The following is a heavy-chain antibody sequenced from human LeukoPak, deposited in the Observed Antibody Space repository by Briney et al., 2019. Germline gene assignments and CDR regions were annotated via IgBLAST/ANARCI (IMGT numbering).Heavy chain of an antibody. Sequence: GSSVKVSCKASGGTFSSYAISWVRQAPGQGLEWMGGIIPIFGTANYAQKFQGRVTITADESTSTAYVELSSLRSEDTAVYYCASLKPQGDCSSTSCYTYWYFDLWGRGTLVTVSS. J-gene: IGHJ2*01. D-gene: IGHD2-2*02. V-gene: IGHV1-69*01. CDR3: ASLKPQGDCSSTSCYTYWYFDL. CDR2: IIPIFGTA. CDR1: GGTFSSYA.